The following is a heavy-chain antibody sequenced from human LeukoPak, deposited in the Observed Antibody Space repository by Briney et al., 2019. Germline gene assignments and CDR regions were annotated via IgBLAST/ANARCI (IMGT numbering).Heavy chain of an antibody. D-gene: IGHD2-15*01. J-gene: IGHJ4*02. Sequence: GGSLRLSCAASGFTFSSYAMSWVRQAPGKGLEWVSAISGSGGSTYYADSVKGRFTISRDNSKNTLYLQMNSLRAEDTAVYYCAIESLVVVAATDYYDYWGQGTLVTVSS. CDR2: ISGSGGST. V-gene: IGHV3-23*01. CDR1: GFTFSSYA. CDR3: AIESLVVVAATDYYDY.